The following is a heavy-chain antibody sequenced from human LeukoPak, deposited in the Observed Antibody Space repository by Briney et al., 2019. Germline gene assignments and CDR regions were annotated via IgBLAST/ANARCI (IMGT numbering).Heavy chain of an antibody. CDR2: IYYSGST. J-gene: IGHJ5*02. V-gene: IGHV4-59*01. Sequence: PSETLSLTCTVSSGSISSYYWSWLRQPPGKGLEWIGYIYYSGSTNYNPSLKSRVTISVDTSKNQFSLKLSSVTAADTAVYYCARGSPYYDFWSGYQNWFDPWGQGTLVTVSS. D-gene: IGHD3-3*01. CDR1: SGSISSYY. CDR3: ARGSPYYDFWSGYQNWFDP.